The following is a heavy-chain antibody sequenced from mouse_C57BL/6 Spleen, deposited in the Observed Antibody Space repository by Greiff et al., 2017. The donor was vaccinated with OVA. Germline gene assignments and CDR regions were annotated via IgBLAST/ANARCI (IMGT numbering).Heavy chain of an antibody. CDR2: IDPSDSYT. Sequence: QVQLQQPGAELVMPGASVKLSCKASGYTFTSYWMHWVKQRPGQGLEWIGEIDPSDSYTNYNQKFKGKSTLTVDKSSSTAYMQLSSLTSEDSAVYYCARVGGAYDYAAWFAYWGQGTLVTVSA. CDR1: GYTFTSYW. V-gene: IGHV1-69*01. CDR3: ARVGGAYDYAAWFAY. D-gene: IGHD2-4*01. J-gene: IGHJ3*01.